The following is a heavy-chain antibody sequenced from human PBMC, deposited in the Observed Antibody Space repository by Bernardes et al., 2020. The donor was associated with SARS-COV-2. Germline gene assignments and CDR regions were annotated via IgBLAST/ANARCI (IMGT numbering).Heavy chain of an antibody. D-gene: IGHD3-22*01. CDR2: ISDSGST. J-gene: IGHJ5*02. CDR1: GGSISSYY. CDR3: AREDSSGYFVWFDP. V-gene: IGHV4-59*01. Sequence: SGTLSLTCTVSGGSISSYYWSWIRQPPGKGLEWIGYISDSGSTNYNPSLKSRVTISEDTSKNQFSLKLSSVTAADTAVYYCAREDSSGYFVWFDPWGQGTLVTVSS.